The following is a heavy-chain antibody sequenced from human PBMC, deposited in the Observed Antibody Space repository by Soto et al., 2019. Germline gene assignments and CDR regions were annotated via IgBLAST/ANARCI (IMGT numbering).Heavy chain of an antibody. CDR1: GGSFSGYY. CDR3: ARENIGISV. Sequence: QVQLQQWGAGLLKPSETLSLTCAVYGGSFSGYYWSWIRQPPGKGLEWIGEINHSGNTNYNPSLKSRVTISVDTSKNQYSLKLSSVTAADTAVYYCARENIGISVWGKGTTVTVSS. V-gene: IGHV4-34*01. CDR2: INHSGNT. J-gene: IGHJ6*04. D-gene: IGHD5-12*01.